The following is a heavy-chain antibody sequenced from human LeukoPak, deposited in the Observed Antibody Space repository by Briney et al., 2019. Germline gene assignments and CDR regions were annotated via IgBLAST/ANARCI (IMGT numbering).Heavy chain of an antibody. V-gene: IGHV3-23*01. CDR1: GFTFSSYS. CDR2: ISGSGGST. Sequence: GGSLRLSCAASGFTFSSYSMNWVRQAPGKGLEWVSVISGSGGSTYYADSVKGRFTISRDNSENTLYLQMNSLRVEDTAVYYCAKGSTMVWGVPDYWGQGTLVTVSS. J-gene: IGHJ4*02. CDR3: AKGSTMVWGVPDY. D-gene: IGHD3-10*01.